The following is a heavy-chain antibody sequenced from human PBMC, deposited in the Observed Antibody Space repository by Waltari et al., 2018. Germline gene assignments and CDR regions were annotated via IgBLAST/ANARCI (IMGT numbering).Heavy chain of an antibody. CDR1: GYPFTGYY. CDR2: INPNSGGT. D-gene: IGHD3-22*01. CDR3: ALDYYDSSALAFDI. J-gene: IGHJ3*02. V-gene: IGHV1-2*06. Sequence: QVQLVQSGAEVKKPGASVKVSCKASGYPFTGYYMPWVRQAPGQGLEWMGRINPNSGGTNYAQKFQGRVTMTRDTSISTAYMELSRLRSDDTAVYYCALDYYDSSALAFDIWGQGTMVTVSS.